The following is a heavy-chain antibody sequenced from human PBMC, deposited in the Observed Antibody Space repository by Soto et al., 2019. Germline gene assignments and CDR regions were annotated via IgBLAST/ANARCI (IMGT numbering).Heavy chain of an antibody. Sequence: SETLSLTCTVSGGSISRSFFYWGWVRQAPGKGLEWIGAVYYSGTTYYNPSLKSRVTISLDTSENQFSLRLTSVTAADTALYYCASYSYGYLYFLDYWGQGTLVTVSS. CDR1: GGSISRSFFY. CDR3: ASYSYGYLYFLDY. J-gene: IGHJ4*02. CDR2: VYYSGTT. V-gene: IGHV4-39*01. D-gene: IGHD5-18*01.